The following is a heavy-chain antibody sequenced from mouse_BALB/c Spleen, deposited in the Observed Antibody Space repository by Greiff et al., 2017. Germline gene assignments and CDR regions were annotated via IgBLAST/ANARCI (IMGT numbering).Heavy chain of an antibody. Sequence: VQLQQSGPELARPGASVKLSCKASGYTFTSYWMQWVKQRPGQGLEWIGAIYPGDGDTRYTQKFKGKATLTADKSSSTAYMQLSSLASEDSAVYYCARRDYWGQGTTLTVSS. CDR1: GYTFTSYW. CDR2: IYPGDGDT. V-gene: IGHV1-87*01. CDR3: ARRDY. J-gene: IGHJ2*01.